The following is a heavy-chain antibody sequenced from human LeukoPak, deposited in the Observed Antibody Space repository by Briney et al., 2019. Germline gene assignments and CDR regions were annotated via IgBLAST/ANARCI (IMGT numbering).Heavy chain of an antibody. D-gene: IGHD6-25*01. CDR1: GYTFTSYG. J-gene: IGHJ4*02. V-gene: IGHV1-18*01. Sequence: ASVKVSCKASGYTFTSYGISWVRQAPGQGLEWMGWISAYNGNTNYAQKLQGRVTMTTDTSTSTAYMELRSLRSDDTAVYYCARDGLHRQRLPGGDYWGQGTLVTVSS. CDR2: ISAYNGNT. CDR3: ARDGLHRQRLPGGDY.